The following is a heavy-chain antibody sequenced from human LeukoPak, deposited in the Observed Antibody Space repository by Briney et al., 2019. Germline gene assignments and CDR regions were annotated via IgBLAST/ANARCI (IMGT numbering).Heavy chain of an antibody. CDR1: GGSISSYY. D-gene: IGHD6-13*01. J-gene: IGHJ4*02. Sequence: SSETLSLTCTVSGGSISSYYWSWIRQPTGKGLEWIGRIYSTGSTNYNPSLKSRVTMSVDTSKNQFSLRLRSVTAADTAVYYCARQIASAGTAGFDFWGQGALVTVSS. CDR2: IYSTGST. V-gene: IGHV4-4*07. CDR3: ARQIASAGTAGFDF.